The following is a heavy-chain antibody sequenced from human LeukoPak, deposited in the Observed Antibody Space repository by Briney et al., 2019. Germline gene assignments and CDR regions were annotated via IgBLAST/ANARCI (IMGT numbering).Heavy chain of an antibody. J-gene: IGHJ4*02. CDR2: IRYDGSIK. CDR1: GFIFSSYG. Sequence: GGSLRLSCAASGFIFSSYGMHWVRQAPGKGLEWVAFIRYDGSIKYYADSVKGRFTISRDNSKNTLYLQMNSLRAEDTAVYYCAKLESGSYSWVDNWGQGTQVTVSS. V-gene: IGHV3-30*02. CDR3: AKLESGSYSWVDN. D-gene: IGHD1-26*01.